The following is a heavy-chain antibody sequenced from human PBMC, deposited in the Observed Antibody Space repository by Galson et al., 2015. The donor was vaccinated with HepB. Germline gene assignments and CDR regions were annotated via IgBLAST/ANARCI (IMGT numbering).Heavy chain of an antibody. D-gene: IGHD4-11*01. CDR1: GYTFTSYY. V-gene: IGHV1-46*01. Sequence: SVKVSCKASGYTFTSYYIHWVRQAPGQGLEWMGMINPSGGATSYAQKFQGRVTMTRDTSTSTVYMEVRSLSSEDTAVYYCARNTGSNSVDPWGRGTLVTVSS. J-gene: IGHJ5*02. CDR2: INPSGGAT. CDR3: ARNTGSNSVDP.